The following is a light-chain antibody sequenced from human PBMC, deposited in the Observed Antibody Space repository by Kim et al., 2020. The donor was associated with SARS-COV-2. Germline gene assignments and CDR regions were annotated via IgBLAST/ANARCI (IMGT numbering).Light chain of an antibody. V-gene: IGKV3-20*01. CDR1: QSVSSSY. J-gene: IGKJ2*01. CDR2: GAS. CDR3: QQYGSS. Sequence: EIVLTQSPGTLSLSPGERATLSCRTSQSVSSSYLAWYHQKPGQAPRLLIYGASSRATGIPDRFNGSGSGTNFTLTISRLEPEDFAVYFCQQYGSSFGQGTKLEI.